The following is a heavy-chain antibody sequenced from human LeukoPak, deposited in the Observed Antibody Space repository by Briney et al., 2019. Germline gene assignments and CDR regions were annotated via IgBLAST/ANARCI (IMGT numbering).Heavy chain of an antibody. D-gene: IGHD7-27*01. CDR3: ARDFLLTGDWDAFDI. Sequence: SETLSLTCAVYGGSFSGYYWSWIRQPAGKGLEWIGRIYTSGSTNYNPSLKSRVTMSVDTSKNQFSLKLSSVTAADTAVYYCARDFLLTGDWDAFDIWGQGTMVTVSS. V-gene: IGHV4-4*07. CDR2: IYTSGST. J-gene: IGHJ3*02. CDR1: GGSFSGYY.